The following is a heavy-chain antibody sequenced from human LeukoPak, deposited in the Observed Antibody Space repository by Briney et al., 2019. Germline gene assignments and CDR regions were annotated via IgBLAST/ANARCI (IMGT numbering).Heavy chain of an antibody. CDR3: ARDSHYYDSSGFPHDVFDI. D-gene: IGHD3-22*01. J-gene: IGHJ3*02. CDR1: GFTFSNYE. Sequence: GGSLRLSCTASGFTFSNYEMSWVRQAPGKGLEWVSSTSSGASTVYYVDSVRGRFTVSRDNTKNSMYLQMNSLRAEDTALYFCARDSHYYDSSGFPHDVFDIWGQGTMVTVSS. CDR2: TSSGASTV. V-gene: IGHV3-48*03.